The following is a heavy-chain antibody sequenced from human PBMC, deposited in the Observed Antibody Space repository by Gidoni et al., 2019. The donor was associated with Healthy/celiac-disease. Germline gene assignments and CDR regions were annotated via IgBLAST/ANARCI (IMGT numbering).Heavy chain of an antibody. J-gene: IGHJ4*02. CDR3: ARVERFLEWHRHIDY. CDR2: VSSSGSTI. V-gene: IGHV3-11*01. D-gene: IGHD3-3*01. Sequence: QVQLVEAGGGLVQPGGSLRLSCATSGFTLRAYYMSWIRQAPGKGLEWVSYVSSSGSTIYYADSVKGRFTISRDNAKNSLYLQMNSLRAEDTAVYYCARVERFLEWHRHIDYWGQGTLVTVSS. CDR1: GFTLRAYY.